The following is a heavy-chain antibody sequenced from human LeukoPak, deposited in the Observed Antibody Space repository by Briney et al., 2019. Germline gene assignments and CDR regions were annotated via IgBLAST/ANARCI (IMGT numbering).Heavy chain of an antibody. J-gene: IGHJ4*02. CDR2: MYYNGNT. V-gene: IGHV4-59*01. Sequence: SETLSLTCTVSGGSISGYYWTWIRQPPGKGLEWIGYMYYNGNTNYNPSLKSRVTISVDPSKNQFSLKLSSVTAADTAVYYCARGISMTTVTTFDYWGQGTLVTVSS. CDR3: ARGISMTTVTTFDY. D-gene: IGHD4-17*01. CDR1: GGSISGYY.